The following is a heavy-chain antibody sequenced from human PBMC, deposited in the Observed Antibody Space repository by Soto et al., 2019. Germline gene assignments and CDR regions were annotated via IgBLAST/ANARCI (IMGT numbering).Heavy chain of an antibody. CDR1: GFTFSSYS. CDR2: ISSSSSYI. CDR3: ARASVPRFDP. J-gene: IGHJ5*02. V-gene: IGHV3-21*01. D-gene: IGHD3-10*01. Sequence: XXSLRLSCAASGFTFSSYSMHWVRQAPGKGLEWVSSISSSSSYIYYADSVKGRFTISRDNAKNSLYLQMNSLRAEDTAVYYCARASVPRFDPWGQGTLVTVSS.